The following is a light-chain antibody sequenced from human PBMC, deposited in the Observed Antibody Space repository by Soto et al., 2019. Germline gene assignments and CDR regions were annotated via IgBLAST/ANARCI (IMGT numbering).Light chain of an antibody. CDR1: SSDVGGYNY. CDR2: EVT. CDR3: SSYAASNTFYFV. V-gene: IGLV2-8*01. J-gene: IGLJ2*01. Sequence: QFALTQPHSASGSPGQSVTISCTGTSSDVGGYNYVSWYQQYPGRAPILMIYEVTKRPSGVPDRLSGSKTGNTASLTVSGLQAEDDADYACSSYAASNTFYFVFGGGTKLTVL.